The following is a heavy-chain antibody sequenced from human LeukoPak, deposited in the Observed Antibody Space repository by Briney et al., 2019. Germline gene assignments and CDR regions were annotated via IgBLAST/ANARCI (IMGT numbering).Heavy chain of an antibody. V-gene: IGHV1-8*03. CDR3: ARSISGYSSSWNTYYYYYYMDV. D-gene: IGHD6-13*01. Sequence: ASVKVSCKASGYTFTSYDINWVRQATGQGLEWMGWMNPNSGNTGYAQKFQGRVTITRNTSISTAYMELSSLRSEDTAVYYCARSISGYSSSWNTYYYYYYMDVWGKGTTVTVSS. J-gene: IGHJ6*03. CDR1: GYTFTSYD. CDR2: MNPNSGNT.